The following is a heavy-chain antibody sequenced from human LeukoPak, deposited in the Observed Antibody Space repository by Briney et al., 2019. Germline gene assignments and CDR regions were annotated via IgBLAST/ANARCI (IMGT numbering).Heavy chain of an antibody. CDR2: INHSGST. CDR1: GGSFSGYY. Sequence: SETLSLTCAVYGGSFSGYYWSWIRQPPGKGLEWIGEINHSGSTNYNPSLKSRVTISVDTSKNQFSLKLSSVTAADTAVYYCARVWVVRAFDIWGQGTMVTVSS. J-gene: IGHJ3*02. V-gene: IGHV4-34*01. CDR3: ARVWVVRAFDI. D-gene: IGHD6-19*01.